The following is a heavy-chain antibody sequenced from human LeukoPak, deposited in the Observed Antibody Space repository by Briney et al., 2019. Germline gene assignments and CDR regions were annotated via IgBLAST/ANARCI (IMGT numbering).Heavy chain of an antibody. J-gene: IGHJ6*03. CDR1: GGSISGFY. Sequence: SETLSLTCTVSGGSISGFYWNWIRQPPGKGLEWIGYVYYSGNTNYNPSLKSRVTISLDTSKNQFSLKLRSVTAADTAVYYCVGRCSSTSCHSPYYYYYMDVWGKGTTVTVSS. CDR3: VGRCSSTSCHSPYYYYYMDV. V-gene: IGHV4-59*01. CDR2: VYYSGNT. D-gene: IGHD2-2*01.